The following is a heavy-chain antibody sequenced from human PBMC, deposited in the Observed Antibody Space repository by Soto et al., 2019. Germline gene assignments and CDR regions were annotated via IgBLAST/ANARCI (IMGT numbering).Heavy chain of an antibody. J-gene: IGHJ4*02. CDR2: IYYGVTT. D-gene: IGHD2-15*01. V-gene: IGHV4-38-2*01. Sequence: SETLSLTCDVSVEPMTGGYYWGWIRQSPGKGLEWIGSIYYGVTTYYNPSLRSRLAISIDTSKNQFSLRLSSVTAADTALYYCARGWHYLDLWGQGTMVTV. CDR1: VEPMTGGYY. CDR3: ARGWHYLDL.